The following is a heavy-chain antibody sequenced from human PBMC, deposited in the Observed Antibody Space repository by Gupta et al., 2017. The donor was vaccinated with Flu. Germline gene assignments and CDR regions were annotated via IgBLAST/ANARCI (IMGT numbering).Heavy chain of an antibody. V-gene: IGHV1-69*01. Sequence: EWMGGIIPIFGTANYAQKFQGRVTITADESTSTAYMELSSLRSEDTAVYYCARDRITIFGVPYFDGSGYFDYWGQGTLVTVSS. J-gene: IGHJ4*02. CDR2: IIPIFGTA. D-gene: IGHD3-3*01. CDR3: ARDRITIFGVPYFDGSGYFDY.